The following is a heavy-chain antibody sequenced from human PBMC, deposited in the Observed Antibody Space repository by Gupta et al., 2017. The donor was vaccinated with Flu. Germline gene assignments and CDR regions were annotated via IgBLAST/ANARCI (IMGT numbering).Heavy chain of an antibody. CDR3: AGINPKPVLLWLGEPRHPGMDV. CDR1: GYTLTSYG. Sequence: QGQLVQSGAEVRKPGAPVKVSCKASGYTLTSYGVSWVRQAPGQGLEWMGWINTYKGNTNYAQNLQGRVTLTTDTSTNTAYMELRSLRSDDTAVYYCAGINPKPVLLWLGEPRHPGMDVWGQGTSVIVSS. D-gene: IGHD3-10*01. CDR2: INTYKGNT. J-gene: IGHJ6*02. V-gene: IGHV1-18*01.